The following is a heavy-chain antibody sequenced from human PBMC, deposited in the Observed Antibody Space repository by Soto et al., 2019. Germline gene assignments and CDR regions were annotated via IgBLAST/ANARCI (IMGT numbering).Heavy chain of an antibody. Sequence: GGSLRLSCAASGFTFSNAWMNWVRQAPGKGLEWVGRIKSKTDGGTTDYAAPVKGRFTISRDDSKNTLYLQMNSLKTEDTAVYYCTTISPNASTTTSGPYYYGMDVWGQGTTVTVSS. CDR2: IKSKTDGGTT. J-gene: IGHJ6*02. CDR3: TTISPNASTTTSGPYYYGMDV. D-gene: IGHD1-26*01. CDR1: GFTFSNAW. V-gene: IGHV3-15*07.